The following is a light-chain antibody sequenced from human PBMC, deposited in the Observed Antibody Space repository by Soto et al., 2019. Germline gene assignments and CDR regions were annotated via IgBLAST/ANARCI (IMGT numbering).Light chain of an antibody. CDR1: QSISTY. Sequence: DIQMTQPPSSLSASVGDRVTITCRASQSISTYLNWYQQKAGLAPKLLIYAASSLQSGVPSRFSGSGSGTDFTLTISSLQPEDFATYYCQQTYSTPPTFGQGTKVEIK. CDR3: QQTYSTPPT. J-gene: IGKJ1*01. CDR2: AAS. V-gene: IGKV1-39*01.